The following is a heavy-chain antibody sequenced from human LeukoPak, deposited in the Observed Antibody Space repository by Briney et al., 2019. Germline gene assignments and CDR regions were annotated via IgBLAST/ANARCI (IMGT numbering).Heavy chain of an antibody. Sequence: ASVKVSCKASGYTFTSYYMHWVRQAPGLGLEWMGWINPTGGSTTYAQKFQGRVTMTRDTSTSTVYMELSSLRSDDTAVYYCARTAARRFDYWGQGTLVTVSS. J-gene: IGHJ4*02. D-gene: IGHD6-6*01. V-gene: IGHV1-46*01. CDR3: ARTAARRFDY. CDR1: GYTFTSYY. CDR2: INPTGGST.